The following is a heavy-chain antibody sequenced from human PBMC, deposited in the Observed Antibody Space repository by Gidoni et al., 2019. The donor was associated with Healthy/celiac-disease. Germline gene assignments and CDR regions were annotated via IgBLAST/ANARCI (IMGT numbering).Heavy chain of an antibody. CDR3: ATNYYGSGSYYYAFDI. J-gene: IGHJ3*02. CDR2: INPSGGST. CDR1: GYTFTSYY. Sequence: QVQLVQSGAEVKKPGASVKVSCKASGYTFTSYYMHWVRQAPGQGLEWMGIINPSGGSTSYAQKFQGRVTMTRDTSTSTVYMELSSLRSEDTAVYYCATNYYGSGSYYYAFDIWGQGTMVTVSS. V-gene: IGHV1-46*01. D-gene: IGHD3-10*01.